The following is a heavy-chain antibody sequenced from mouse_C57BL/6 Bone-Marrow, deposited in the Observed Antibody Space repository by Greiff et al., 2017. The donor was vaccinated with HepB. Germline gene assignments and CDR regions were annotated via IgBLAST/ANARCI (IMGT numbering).Heavy chain of an antibody. V-gene: IGHV1-53*01. J-gene: IGHJ4*01. CDR2: INPSNGGT. CDR1: GYTFTSYW. Sequence: VQLQQPGTELVKPGASVKLSCKASGYTFTSYWMHWVKQRPGQGLEWIGNINPSNGGTNYNEKFKSKATLTVDKSSSTAYMQLSSLTSEDSAVYYCAREFITTVVATFDYAMDYWGQGTSVTVSS. CDR3: AREFITTVVATFDYAMDY. D-gene: IGHD1-1*01.